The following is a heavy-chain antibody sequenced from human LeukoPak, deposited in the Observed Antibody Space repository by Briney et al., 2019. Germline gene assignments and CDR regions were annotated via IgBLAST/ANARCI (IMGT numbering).Heavy chain of an antibody. CDR1: RFTFSSYW. J-gene: IGHJ4*02. CDR3: ARELSGYEEAY. Sequence: GGSLRLSCAASRFTFSSYWMHWVRQAPGKGLEWVAVISYDGSNKYYADSVKGRFTISRDNSKNTLYLQMNSLRAEDTAVYYCARELSGYEEAYWGQGTLVTVSS. CDR2: ISYDGSNK. V-gene: IGHV3-30-3*01. D-gene: IGHD5-12*01.